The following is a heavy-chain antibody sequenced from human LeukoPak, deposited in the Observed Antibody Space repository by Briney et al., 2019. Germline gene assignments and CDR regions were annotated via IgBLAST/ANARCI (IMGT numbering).Heavy chain of an antibody. J-gene: IGHJ4*02. Sequence: RASVKVSCKASGYTFTSYAMHWVRQAPGQRLEWMGGINAGNGNTKYSQKFQGRVTITRDTSASTAYMELSSLRSEDTAVYYCARVPQEAVAGPYYFDYWGQGTLVTVSS. CDR2: INAGNGNT. CDR1: GYTFTSYA. CDR3: ARVPQEAVAGPYYFDY. D-gene: IGHD6-19*01. V-gene: IGHV1-3*01.